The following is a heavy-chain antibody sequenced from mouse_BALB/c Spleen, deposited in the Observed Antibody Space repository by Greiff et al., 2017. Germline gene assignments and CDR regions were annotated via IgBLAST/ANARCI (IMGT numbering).Heavy chain of an antibody. V-gene: IGHV2-9*02. Sequence: QVQLKESGPGLVAPSQSLSITCTVSGFSLTSYGVHWVRQPPGKGLEWLGVIWAGGSTNYNSALMSRLSISKDNSKSQVFLKMNSLQTDDTAMYYCARDYGSSYDGFAYWGQGTLVTVSA. CDR1: GFSLTSYG. D-gene: IGHD1-1*01. CDR3: ARDYGSSYDGFAY. J-gene: IGHJ3*01. CDR2: IWAGGST.